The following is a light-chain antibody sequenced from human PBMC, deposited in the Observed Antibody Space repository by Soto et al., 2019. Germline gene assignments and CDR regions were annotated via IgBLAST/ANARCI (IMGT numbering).Light chain of an antibody. CDR1: SSDVARYNY. V-gene: IGLV2-14*01. CDR3: SSYASSSAPYV. CDR2: DVA. Sequence: QSVLTQPASVSGSPGQSITISCTGTSSDVARYNYVSWYQQHPVKAPKLIIYDVANRPSGVSDRFSASKSGNTASLTISGLQADDEADYYCSSYASSSAPYVFGTGTRSPS. J-gene: IGLJ1*01.